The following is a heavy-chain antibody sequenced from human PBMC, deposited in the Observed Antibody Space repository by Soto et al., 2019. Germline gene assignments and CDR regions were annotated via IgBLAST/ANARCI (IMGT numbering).Heavy chain of an antibody. Sequence: QITLKESGPPLVKVTQTLTLTCTFSGFSLSTSEVGVGWIRQPPGKALQWLALIYWDDDKRYSPSLKRRLTIXKXXPKNQVVLTLTNMDPVDTATYYCAHFSSTYFAFDYWGQGTLVTVSS. V-gene: IGHV2-5*02. CDR1: GFSLSTSEVG. J-gene: IGHJ4*02. CDR2: IYWDDDK. CDR3: AHFSSTYFAFDY. D-gene: IGHD6-13*01.